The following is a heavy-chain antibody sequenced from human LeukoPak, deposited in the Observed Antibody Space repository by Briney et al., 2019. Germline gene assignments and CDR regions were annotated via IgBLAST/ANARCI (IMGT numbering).Heavy chain of an antibody. CDR2: MNPNSGNT. CDR1: GYTFTSYD. Sequence: ASVKVSCKASGYTFTSYDINWVRQATGQGLEWMGWMNPNSGNTGYAQKFQGRVTMTRNTSISTAYMELSRLTSDDTAVYYCAVSVQAPAIPAFDYWGQGTPVTVSS. J-gene: IGHJ4*02. CDR3: AVSVQAPAIPAFDY. V-gene: IGHV1-8*01.